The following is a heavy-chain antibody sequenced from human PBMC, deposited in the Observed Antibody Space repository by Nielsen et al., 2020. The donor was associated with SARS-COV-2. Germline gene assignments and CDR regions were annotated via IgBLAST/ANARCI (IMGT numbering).Heavy chain of an antibody. CDR1: GDTLAQLS. D-gene: IGHD3-3*01. J-gene: IGHJ1*01. Sequence: ASVKVSCKVPGDTLAQLSMHWVRQAPGKGLEWMGEFDPQDGETTYSPKFQGRVTMTEDISIDTAYLALSGLRSDDTAVYYCATDSPFGVVIYALAHWGQGTLVTVSS. V-gene: IGHV1-24*01. CDR3: ATDSPFGVVIYALAH. CDR2: FDPQDGET.